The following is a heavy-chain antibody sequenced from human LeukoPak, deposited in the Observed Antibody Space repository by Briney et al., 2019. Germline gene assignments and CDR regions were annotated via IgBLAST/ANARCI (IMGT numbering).Heavy chain of an antibody. D-gene: IGHD3-10*01. CDR2: IGFDGTSE. Sequence: AGGSLRLSCATSGFTFSTYFMHWIRQAPGKGLEWVSTIGFDGTSEHYADSVKGRFTISRDDSKNTLYLQMNSLRVEDTAVYYCASETGYGSGGYPFDYWGQGTLVTVSS. J-gene: IGHJ4*02. CDR3: ASETGYGSGGYPFDY. V-gene: IGHV3-33*01. CDR1: GFTFSTYF.